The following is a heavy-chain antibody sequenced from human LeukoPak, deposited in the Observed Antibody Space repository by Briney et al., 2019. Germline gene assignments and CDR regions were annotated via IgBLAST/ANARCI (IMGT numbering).Heavy chain of an antibody. CDR2: IKEDGSEN. CDR3: ARQRYSDY. V-gene: IGHV3-7*01. J-gene: IGHJ4*02. Sequence: PGGSLRLSCAASGFTFSRYWMTWVRQAPGKGLEWVANIKEDGSENSYVESVKGRFTISRDNAKNSLYLQLNCLRAEDTAVYFCARQRYSDYWGQGALVTVSS. D-gene: IGHD1-1*01. CDR1: GFTFSRYW.